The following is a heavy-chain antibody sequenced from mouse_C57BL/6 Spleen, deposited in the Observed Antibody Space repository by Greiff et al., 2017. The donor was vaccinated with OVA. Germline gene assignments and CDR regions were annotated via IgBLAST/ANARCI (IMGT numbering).Heavy chain of an antibody. CDR3: ARNYGNFDY. CDR2: IYPGDGDT. Sequence: VEPGASVKISCKASGYAFSSSWMNWVKQRPGKGLEWIGRIYPGDGDTNYNGKFKGKATLTADKSSSTAYMQLSSLTSEDSAVYFCARNYGNFDYWGQGTTLTVSS. CDR1: GYAFSSSW. V-gene: IGHV1-82*01. J-gene: IGHJ2*01. D-gene: IGHD1-1*01.